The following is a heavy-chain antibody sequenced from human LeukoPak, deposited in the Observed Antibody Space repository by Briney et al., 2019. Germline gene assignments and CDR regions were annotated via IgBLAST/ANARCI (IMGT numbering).Heavy chain of an antibody. CDR3: ARLINSSSWLSYYYYYYYMDV. J-gene: IGHJ6*03. V-gene: IGHV1-8*03. Sequence: ASVKVSCKASGYTFTSYDINWVRQATGQGLEWMGWMNPNSGNTGYAQKFQGRVTITRNTSISTAYMELSSLRSEDTAVYYCARLINSSSWLSYYYYYYYMDVWGKGTTVTISS. CDR1: GYTFTSYD. D-gene: IGHD6-13*01. CDR2: MNPNSGNT.